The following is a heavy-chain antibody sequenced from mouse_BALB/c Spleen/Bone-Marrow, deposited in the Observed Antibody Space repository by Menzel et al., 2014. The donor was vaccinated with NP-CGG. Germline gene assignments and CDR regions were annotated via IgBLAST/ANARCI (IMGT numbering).Heavy chain of an antibody. CDR1: GFTFSGFG. D-gene: IGHD1-1*01. CDR2: ISRGSSTI. J-gene: IGHJ1*01. Sequence: EVMLVESGGGLVQPGGSRKLSCAASGFTFSGFGMHWVRQAPEKGLECVAYISRGSSTIYYADTVKGRFTISRDNPKNTLFLQMTTLRSEDTAMYYCARSGITTGSYWYFDIWGAGTTVTVSS. V-gene: IGHV5-17*02. CDR3: ARSGITTGSYWYFDI.